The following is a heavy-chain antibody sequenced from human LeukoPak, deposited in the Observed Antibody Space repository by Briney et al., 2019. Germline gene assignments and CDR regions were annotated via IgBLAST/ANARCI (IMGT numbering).Heavy chain of an antibody. D-gene: IGHD3-16*01. CDR1: GGSFSGYY. Sequence: SETLSLTCAVYGGSFSGYYWSWIRQPPGKGLEWIGEINHSGSTNYNPSLKRRVTLSVDTSKHQFSLKLSSVTAGDPAVYYCARMPRKMITFGGVPFDYWGQGSLVTVSS. V-gene: IGHV4-34*01. CDR3: ARMPRKMITFGGVPFDY. CDR2: INHSGST. J-gene: IGHJ4*02.